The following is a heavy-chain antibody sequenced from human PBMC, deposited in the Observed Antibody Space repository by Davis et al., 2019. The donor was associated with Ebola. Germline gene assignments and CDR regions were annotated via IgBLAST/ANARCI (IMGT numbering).Heavy chain of an antibody. J-gene: IGHJ5*02. D-gene: IGHD4-17*01. V-gene: IGHV3-23*01. CDR3: AKVHPPTTVTTGWFDP. CDR2: ISVRSIT. CDR1: GFIFSSYA. Sequence: PGGSLRPSCAASGFIFSSYAMSWVRQAPGKGLEWVSSISVRSITYHADSVKGRFTISRDNSKNTRYLQMNSLRAEDTAVYYCAKVHPPTTVTTGWFDPWGQGTLVTVSS.